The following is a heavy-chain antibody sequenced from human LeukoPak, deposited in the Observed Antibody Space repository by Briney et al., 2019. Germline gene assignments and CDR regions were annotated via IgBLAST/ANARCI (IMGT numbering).Heavy chain of an antibody. CDR1: GFTVSSKY. V-gene: IGHV3-66*01. CDR2: IYSGGST. J-gene: IGHJ5*02. Sequence: GGSLRLSCAASGFTVSSKYMSWVRQAPGKGLEWVSVIYSGGSTYYADSVKGRFTISRDNSKNTLYLQMNSLRAEDTAVYYCARVNGQWLVRGWFDPWGQGTLVTVSS. D-gene: IGHD6-19*01. CDR3: ARVNGQWLVRGWFDP.